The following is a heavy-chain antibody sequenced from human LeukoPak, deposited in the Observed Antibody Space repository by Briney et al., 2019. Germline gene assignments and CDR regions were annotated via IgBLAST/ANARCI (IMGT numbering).Heavy chain of an antibody. Sequence: SETLSLTCAVYGGSFSGYYWSWIRQPPGKGLEWIGEINHSGSTNYNPSLKSRVTISVDTSKNQFSLKLSSVTAADTAVYYCARGVGPTFWGQGTMVTVSS. CDR3: ARGVGPTF. D-gene: IGHD3-16*01. J-gene: IGHJ4*02. CDR1: GGSFSGYY. V-gene: IGHV4-34*01. CDR2: INHSGST.